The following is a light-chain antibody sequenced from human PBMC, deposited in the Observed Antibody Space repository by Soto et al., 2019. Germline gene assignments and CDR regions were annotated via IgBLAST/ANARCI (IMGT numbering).Light chain of an antibody. V-gene: IGKV1-5*01. J-gene: IGKJ1*01. Sequence: DIQMTQSPSTLSAAVGDGVTMTCRASQSISSWLAWYQQKPGKAPKLLIYDASSLESGVPSRFSGSGSGTEFTLTISSLQPDDFATYYCQQYNSYSETFGQGTKVDIK. CDR1: QSISSW. CDR2: DAS. CDR3: QQYNSYSET.